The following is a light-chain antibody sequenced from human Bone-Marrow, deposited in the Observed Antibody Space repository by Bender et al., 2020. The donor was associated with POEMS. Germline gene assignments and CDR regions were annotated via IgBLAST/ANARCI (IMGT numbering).Light chain of an antibody. J-gene: IGLJ2*01. CDR1: KLGDKY. Sequence: SYELTQPPSVSVSPGQTARITCSGNKLGDKYVSWYQQKTGQSPVVVIYHDSKRPSGIPERFSGSNSGNTATLTISGTQTMDEADYYCQAWDSSTAHVVFGGGTKLTVL. CDR3: QAWDSSTAHVV. V-gene: IGLV3-1*01. CDR2: HDS.